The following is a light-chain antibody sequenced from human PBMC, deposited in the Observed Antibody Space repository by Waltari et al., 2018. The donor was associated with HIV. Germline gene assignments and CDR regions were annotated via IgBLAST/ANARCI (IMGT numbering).Light chain of an antibody. V-gene: IGKV4-1*01. CDR1: QSISHSSNNKNY. J-gene: IGKJ1*01. CDR3: QQYYNTPRT. Sequence: DIVLTQSPDSLAVSLGGGATITCKSSQSISHSSNNKNYLTGLQHKPGQPPKLLIHGASTRESGVPDRFSGSGSGTDFTLTISGLQAEDVAVYYCQQYYNTPRTFGQGTRVEIK. CDR2: GAS.